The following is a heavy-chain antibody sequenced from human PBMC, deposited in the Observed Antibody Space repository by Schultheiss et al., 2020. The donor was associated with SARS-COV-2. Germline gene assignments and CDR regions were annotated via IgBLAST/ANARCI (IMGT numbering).Heavy chain of an antibody. CDR1: GFTFSSYG. Sequence: GESLKISCAASGFTFSSYGMHWVRQAPGKGLEWVAFISYDGSNKYYADSVKGRFTISRDNSKNTLYLQMNSLRDEDTAVYYCAKDLATDYYDLRWGQGTLVKVSS. D-gene: IGHD3-22*01. J-gene: IGHJ4*02. CDR2: ISYDGSNK. V-gene: IGHV3-30*18. CDR3: AKDLATDYYDLR.